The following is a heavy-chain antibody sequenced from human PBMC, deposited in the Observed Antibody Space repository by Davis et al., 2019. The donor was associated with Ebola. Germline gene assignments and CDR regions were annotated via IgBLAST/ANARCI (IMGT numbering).Heavy chain of an antibody. CDR1: GFPFHDYT. V-gene: IGHV3-43*01. CDR2: IRWDGGST. Sequence: GESLKISCAASGFPFHDYTMHWVRQAPGKGLEWVSLIRWDGGSTYYADSVKGRFTISRDNPKNTLYLQMNSLRGDDTAVYYCATSSVGATVNFFDYWGQGTLVTVSS. J-gene: IGHJ4*02. CDR3: ATSSVGATVNFFDY. D-gene: IGHD1-26*01.